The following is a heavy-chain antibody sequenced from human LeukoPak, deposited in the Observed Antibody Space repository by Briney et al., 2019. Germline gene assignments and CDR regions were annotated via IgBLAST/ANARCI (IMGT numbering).Heavy chain of an antibody. CDR1: GFTFSNAW. Sequence: PGGSLRLSCAASGFTFSNAWMSWVRQAPGKGLEWVGRIKSKTDGGTTDYAAPVKGRFTISRDDSKNTLYLQMNSLKTEDTAVYYCTTGTTVRYYYYYYMDVWGKGTTVTVSS. CDR3: TTGTTVRYYYYYYMDV. D-gene: IGHD4-17*01. J-gene: IGHJ6*03. CDR2: IKSKTDGGTT. V-gene: IGHV3-15*01.